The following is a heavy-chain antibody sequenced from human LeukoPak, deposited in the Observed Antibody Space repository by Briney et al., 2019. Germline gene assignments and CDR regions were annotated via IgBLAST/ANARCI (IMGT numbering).Heavy chain of an antibody. Sequence: SETLSLTCTVSGGSISSGGYYWSWIRQHPGKGLEWIGYIHYTGATYYNPSLESRVTISVDTSKNQFSLKLSSVTAADTAVYYCARVVATIYWFDPRGQGTLVTVSS. CDR1: GGSISSGGYY. CDR2: IHYTGAT. D-gene: IGHD5-12*01. J-gene: IGHJ5*02. V-gene: IGHV4-31*03. CDR3: ARVVATIYWFDP.